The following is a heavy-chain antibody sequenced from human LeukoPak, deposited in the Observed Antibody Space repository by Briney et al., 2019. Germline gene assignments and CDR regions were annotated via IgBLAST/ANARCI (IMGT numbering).Heavy chain of an antibody. CDR1: GGSFSGYY. J-gene: IGHJ3*02. CDR2: INHSGST. D-gene: IGHD3-16*02. V-gene: IGHV4-34*01. Sequence: PSETLSLTXAVYGGSFSGYYWSWIRQPPGKGLEWIGEINHSGSTNYNPSLKSRVTISVDTSKNQFSLKLSSVTAADTAVYYCARGAVYFDYVWGSYRYKTGAFDIWGQGTMVTVSS. CDR3: ARGAVYFDYVWGSYRYKTGAFDI.